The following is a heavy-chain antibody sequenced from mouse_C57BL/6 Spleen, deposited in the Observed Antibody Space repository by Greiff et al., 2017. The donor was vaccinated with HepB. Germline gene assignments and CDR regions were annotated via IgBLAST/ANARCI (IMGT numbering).Heavy chain of an antibody. D-gene: IGHD2-2*01. V-gene: IGHV14-4*01. Sequence: EVQLQQSGAELVRPGASVKLSCTASGFNIKDDYMHWVKQRPEQGLEWIGWIDPENGDTEYASKFQGKATITADTSSNTAYLQLSSLTSEDTAVYYCTTWLSFAYWGQGTLVTVSA. CDR2: IDPENGDT. CDR1: GFNIKDDY. J-gene: IGHJ3*01. CDR3: TTWLSFAY.